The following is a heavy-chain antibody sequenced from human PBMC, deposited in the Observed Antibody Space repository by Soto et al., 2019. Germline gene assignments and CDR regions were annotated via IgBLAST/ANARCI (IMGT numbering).Heavy chain of an antibody. CDR3: AKDGSSWYPFDY. CDR2: ISGSGGST. V-gene: IGHV3-23*01. J-gene: IGHJ4*02. CDR1: GFTFSSYA. D-gene: IGHD6-13*01. Sequence: EVQLLESGGGLVHPEGSLRLSCAASGFTFSSYAMSWVRQAPGKGLEWVSAISGSGGSTDYADSVKGRFTISRDNSKNTLYLQMNSLRAEDTAVYYCAKDGSSWYPFDYWGQGTLVTVSS.